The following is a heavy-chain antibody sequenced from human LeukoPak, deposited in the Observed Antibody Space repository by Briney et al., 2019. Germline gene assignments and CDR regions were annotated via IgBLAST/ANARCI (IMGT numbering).Heavy chain of an antibody. J-gene: IGHJ5*02. CDR3: ARDLHGGVNWFDP. V-gene: IGHV3-21*01. D-gene: IGHD4-23*01. Sequence: GGSLRLSCAASGFTFSSYSMNWVRQAPGKGLEWVSSISSSSSYIYYADSVKGRFTISRDNAKNSLYLQMNSLRAEDTAVYYCARDLHGGVNWFDPWGQGTLVTVSS. CDR2: ISSSSSYI. CDR1: GFTFSSYS.